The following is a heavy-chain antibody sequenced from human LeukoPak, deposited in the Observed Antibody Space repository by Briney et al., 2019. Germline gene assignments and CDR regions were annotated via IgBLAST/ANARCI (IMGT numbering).Heavy chain of an antibody. D-gene: IGHD2-2*01. V-gene: IGHV3-21*01. CDR2: ISSSSSYI. CDR1: GFTFRNYC. Sequence: GGSLRLSFSGFGFTFRNYCMNLVRPAPGKGLEWVSSISSSSSYIYYADSVKGRFTISRDNAKNSLYLQMNSLRAEDTAVYYCARGGQYQLLVPFDPWGQGTLVTVSS. J-gene: IGHJ5*02. CDR3: ARGGQYQLLVPFDP.